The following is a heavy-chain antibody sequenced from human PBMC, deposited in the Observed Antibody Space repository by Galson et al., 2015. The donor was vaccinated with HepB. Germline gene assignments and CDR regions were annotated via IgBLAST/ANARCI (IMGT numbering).Heavy chain of an antibody. V-gene: IGHV3-7*03. J-gene: IGHJ4*02. Sequence: SLRLSCAASGFTFSSYWMSWVRQAPGKGLEWVANIKQDGSEKYYVDSVKGRLTISRDNAKNSLYLQMNSLRAEDTAVYYCARGGYDILTGYYQSDYFDYWGQGTLVTVSS. CDR1: GFTFSSYW. D-gene: IGHD3-9*01. CDR2: IKQDGSEK. CDR3: ARGGYDILTGYYQSDYFDY.